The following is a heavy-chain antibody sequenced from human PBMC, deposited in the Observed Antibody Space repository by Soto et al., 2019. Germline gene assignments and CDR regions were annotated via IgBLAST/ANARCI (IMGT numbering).Heavy chain of an antibody. CDR3: AKDRAWLGDYPYFDY. CDR2: ISGSGGST. D-gene: IGHD4-17*01. Sequence: EVQLLESGGGLVQPGGSLRLSCAASAFTFSSYAMSWVRQAPGKGLEWVSAISGSGGSTYYADSVKGRFTISRDNSKNTLYLQMNSLRAEDTAVYYCAKDRAWLGDYPYFDYWGQGTLVTVSS. CDR1: AFTFSSYA. J-gene: IGHJ4*02. V-gene: IGHV3-23*01.